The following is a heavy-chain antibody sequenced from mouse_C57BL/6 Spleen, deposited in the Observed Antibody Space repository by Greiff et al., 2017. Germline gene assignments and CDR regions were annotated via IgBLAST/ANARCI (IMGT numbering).Heavy chain of an antibody. J-gene: IGHJ1*03. V-gene: IGHV1-9*01. CDR1: GYTFTGYW. CDR3: AREIYSKKKVFDV. CDR2: ILPGSGST. Sequence: VQRVESGAELMKPGASVKLSCKATGYTFTGYWIEWVKQRPGHGLEWIGEILPGSGSTNYNEKFKGKAPFTADTSSNPASLHLSSLTTEDSAIYYCAREIYSKKKVFDVWGTGTTVTVSS. D-gene: IGHD2-5*01.